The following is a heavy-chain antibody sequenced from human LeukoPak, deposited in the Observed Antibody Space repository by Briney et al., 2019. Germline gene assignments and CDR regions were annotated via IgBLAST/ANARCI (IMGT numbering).Heavy chain of an antibody. Sequence: PPRSLRLSCAASGFTFTTYAISWVRQPPGKGLEWVSAPIGIVGRTYYADSVKGRFTISRDNSKNTLYLQMNSLRVEDTAVYYCARAEYSSGWYGAPGDYYYGMDVWGQGTTVTVSS. D-gene: IGHD6-19*01. V-gene: IGHV3-23*01. CDR1: GFTFTTYA. CDR3: ARAEYSSGWYGAPGDYYYGMDV. CDR2: PIGIVGRT. J-gene: IGHJ6*02.